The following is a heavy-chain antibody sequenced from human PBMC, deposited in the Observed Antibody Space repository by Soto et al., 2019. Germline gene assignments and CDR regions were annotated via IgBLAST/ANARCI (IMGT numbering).Heavy chain of an antibody. Sequence: SVKISCKASGGTFSSYAISWVRQAPGQGLEWMGGIIPIFGTANYAQKFQGRVTITADESTSTAYMELSSLRSEDTAVYYCARDRYSSSDYYYSYGMDVWGKGTTVTVSS. V-gene: IGHV1-69*13. J-gene: IGHJ6*04. CDR3: ARDRYSSSDYYYSYGMDV. D-gene: IGHD6-6*01. CDR2: IIPIFGTA. CDR1: GGTFSSYA.